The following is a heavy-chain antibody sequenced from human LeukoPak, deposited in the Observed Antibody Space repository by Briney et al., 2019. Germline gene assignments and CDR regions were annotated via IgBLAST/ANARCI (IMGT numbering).Heavy chain of an antibody. Sequence: ASAKVSCKASGYTFTSYGISWVRQAPGQGLEWMGWISAYNGNTNYAQKLQGRVTMTTDTSTSTAYMELRSLRSDDTAVYYCARETTVVPNYYYYGMDVWGQGTTVTVSS. CDR2: ISAYNGNT. CDR1: GYTFTSYG. CDR3: ARETTVVPNYYYYGMDV. J-gene: IGHJ6*02. V-gene: IGHV1-18*01. D-gene: IGHD4-23*01.